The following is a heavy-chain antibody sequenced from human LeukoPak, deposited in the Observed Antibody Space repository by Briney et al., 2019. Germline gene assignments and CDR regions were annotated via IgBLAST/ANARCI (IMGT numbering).Heavy chain of an antibody. J-gene: IGHJ6*03. CDR2: ISGSGGST. D-gene: IGHD5-18*01. CDR1: GFTFSSYA. CDR3: AKCRGIQLFYYYMDV. Sequence: GGSLRLSCAASGFTFSSYAMSWVRQAPGKGLEWVSAISGSGGSTYYADSVEGRFTISRDNSKNTLYLQMNSLRAEDTAVYYCAKCRGIQLFYYYMDVWGKGTTVTVSS. V-gene: IGHV3-23*01.